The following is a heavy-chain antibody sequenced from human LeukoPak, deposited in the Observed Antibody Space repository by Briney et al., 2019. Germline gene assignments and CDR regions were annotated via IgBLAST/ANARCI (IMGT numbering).Heavy chain of an antibody. J-gene: IGHJ4*02. CDR3: AKDLGYCTNGVCPHKGFDY. V-gene: IGHV3-23*01. CDR1: GFTFSSYA. D-gene: IGHD2-8*01. Sequence: QPGGSLRLSCAASGFTFSSYAMSWVRQAPGKGLEWVSAISVSGGSTYYADSVKGRFTISRDNSKNTLYLQMNSLRAEDTAVYYCAKDLGYCTNGVCPHKGFDYRGQGTLVTVSS. CDR2: ISVSGGST.